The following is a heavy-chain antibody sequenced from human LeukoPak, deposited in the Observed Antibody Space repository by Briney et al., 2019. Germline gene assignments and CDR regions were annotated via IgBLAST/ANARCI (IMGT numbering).Heavy chain of an antibody. J-gene: IGHJ4*02. D-gene: IGHD3-10*02. CDR3: APLFGELRRLDY. CDR1: GFTFSSYW. Sequence: PGGSLRLSCAASGFTFSSYWMHWVRQAPGKGLVWVSRINSDGSSTSYADSVKGRFTISRDNAKNTLYLQMNSLRAEDTAVYYRAPLFGELRRLDYWGQGTLVTVSS. CDR2: INSDGSST. V-gene: IGHV3-74*01.